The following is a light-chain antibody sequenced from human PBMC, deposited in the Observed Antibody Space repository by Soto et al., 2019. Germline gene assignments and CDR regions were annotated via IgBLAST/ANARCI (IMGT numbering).Light chain of an antibody. V-gene: IGKV3-20*01. J-gene: IGKJ1*01. CDR1: QSVSSY. CDR3: QQHGSSPRT. CDR2: GAS. Sequence: ENGSKQSPSTLSLTPGERATLSCRASQSVSSYLAWYQQKPGQAPRLLIYGASSRATGISDRFSGSGSGTDFTLTISRLEPEDFAVYYCQQHGSSPRTFGQGTKVDI.